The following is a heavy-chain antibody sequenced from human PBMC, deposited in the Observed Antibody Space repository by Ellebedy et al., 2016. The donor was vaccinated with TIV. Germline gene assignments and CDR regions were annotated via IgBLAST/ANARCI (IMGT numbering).Heavy chain of an antibody. CDR3: ARYHCPGGICDSFDY. Sequence: MPGGSLRLSCTVSGGPISSYYWSWIRQPPGKGLEWIGYIYYSGSTNYNPSLKSRVTISVDTSKNQFSLMLNSVTAADTALYFCARYHCPGGICDSFDYWGQGTLVTVSS. J-gene: IGHJ4*02. D-gene: IGHD2-8*02. CDR2: IYYSGST. CDR1: GGPISSYY. V-gene: IGHV4-59*01.